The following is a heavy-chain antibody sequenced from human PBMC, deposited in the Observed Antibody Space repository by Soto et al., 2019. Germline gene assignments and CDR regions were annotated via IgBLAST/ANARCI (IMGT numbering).Heavy chain of an antibody. Sequence: QVQLQESGSGLVKPSETLSLTCAVSGGSISSDYYSWSWIRQPPGKDLEWIGYIYHGGSTYYNPSLRSRVTLSVDTSKNHFSLRLTSVTAAETAVYSCSRLNRLRNDAFDIWGQGTLVAVSS. CDR2: IYHGGST. V-gene: IGHV4-30-2*01. D-gene: IGHD3-16*01. CDR3: SRLNRLRNDAFDI. CDR1: GGSISSDYYS. J-gene: IGHJ3*02.